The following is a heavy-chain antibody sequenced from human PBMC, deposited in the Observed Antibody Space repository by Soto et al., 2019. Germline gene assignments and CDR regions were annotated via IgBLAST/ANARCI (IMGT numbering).Heavy chain of an antibody. J-gene: IGHJ2*01. D-gene: IGHD3-3*02. Sequence: QVQLQESGPGLVKPSETLSLTCTVSGGSISSYYWSWIRQPPGKGLEWIGYIYYSGSTNYNPSLKSRVTISVDTSKNQFSLKLSSVTAADTAVYYCARDARRIGYFDLWGRGTLVTVSS. V-gene: IGHV4-59*12. CDR1: GGSISSYY. CDR2: IYYSGST. CDR3: ARDARRIGYFDL.